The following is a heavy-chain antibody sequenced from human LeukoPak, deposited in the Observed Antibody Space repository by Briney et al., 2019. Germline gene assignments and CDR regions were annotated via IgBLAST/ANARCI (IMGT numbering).Heavy chain of an antibody. D-gene: IGHD3-3*01. CDR3: ARAPHLRFLEWLPVDAFDI. J-gene: IGHJ3*02. CDR1: GYTFTSYD. CDR2: MNPNSGNT. V-gene: IGHV1-8*03. Sequence: ASVKVSCKASGYTFTSYDINWVRVATAQGLEWMGGMNPNSGNTGYAQKFQGRVTITRNTSISTAYMELSSLRSEDTAVYYCARAPHLRFLEWLPVDAFDIWGQGTMVTVSS.